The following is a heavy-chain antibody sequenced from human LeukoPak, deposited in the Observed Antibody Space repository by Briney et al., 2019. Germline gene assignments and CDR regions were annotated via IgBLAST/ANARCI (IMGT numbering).Heavy chain of an antibody. CDR1: GVSISSSNSY. CDR2: INHSGST. V-gene: IGHV4-39*07. J-gene: IGHJ4*02. CDR3: ASSWNELFDY. D-gene: IGHD1-1*01. Sequence: SETLSLTCTVSGVSISSSNSYWGWIRQPPGKGLEWIGEINHSGSTNYNPSLKSRVTISVDTSKNQFSLKLSSVTAADTAVYYCASSWNELFDYWGQGTLVTVSS.